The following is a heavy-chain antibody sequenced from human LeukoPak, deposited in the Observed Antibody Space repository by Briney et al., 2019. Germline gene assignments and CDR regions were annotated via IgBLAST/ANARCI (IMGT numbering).Heavy chain of an antibody. J-gene: IGHJ4*02. CDR2: IYYTGST. Sequence: PSETLFHTCWVSDDSISSHHWSWIRQPPGKGLEWIGYIYYTGSTNYNPSLKSRVTISVDTSKNHFSLKLSSVTAADTAVYYCARHSSRNMRYYFDYWRRGTLVTVSS. CDR1: DDSISSHH. V-gene: IGHV4-59*08. CDR3: ARHSSRNMRYYFDY. D-gene: IGHD2-2*01.